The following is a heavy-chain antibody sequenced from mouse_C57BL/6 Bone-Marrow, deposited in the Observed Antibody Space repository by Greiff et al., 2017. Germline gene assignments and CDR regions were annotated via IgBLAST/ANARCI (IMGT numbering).Heavy chain of an antibody. V-gene: IGHV1-55*01. CDR2: IYPGSGST. Sequence: QLQQPGAELVKPGASVKMSCKASGYTFTSYWITWVKQRPGQGLEWIGDIYPGSGSTNYNEKFKSKATLTVDTSSSTTYMQLSSLTSEDSAVYDCARWDYAMDYWGQGTSVTVSS. J-gene: IGHJ4*01. CDR1: GYTFTSYW. CDR3: ARWDYAMDY.